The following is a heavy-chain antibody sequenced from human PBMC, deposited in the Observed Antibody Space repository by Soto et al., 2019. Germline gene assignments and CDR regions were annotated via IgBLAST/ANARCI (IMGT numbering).Heavy chain of an antibody. CDR3: ARDPLTSYYDTSGYYLYYLDY. CDR2: ISAYNGNT. J-gene: IGHJ4*02. Sequence: VWTGPEVKKPGASVNVSCKASGYTFPSYGINWVRQAPGQGLEWMGWISAYNGNTNYAQKLQGRVTMTTDTSTTTAYMELRSLRSDDTAVYFCARDPLTSYYDTSGYYLYYLDYWGQGTLVTVSS. D-gene: IGHD3-22*01. V-gene: IGHV1-18*01. CDR1: GYTFPSYG.